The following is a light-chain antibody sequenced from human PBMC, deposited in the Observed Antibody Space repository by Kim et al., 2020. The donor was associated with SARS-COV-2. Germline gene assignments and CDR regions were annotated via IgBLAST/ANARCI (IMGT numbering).Light chain of an antibody. J-gene: IGLJ3*02. CDR3: AAWDDTLSGWV. CDR1: SSNIGSNY. V-gene: IGLV1-47*01. Sequence: QPVLTQPPSASGTPGQRVTISCSGSSSNIGSNYVNWYQQLPGTAPRLLIYSTNQRPSGVPDRFSGSKSGTSASLAISGLRSEDEADCYCAAWDDTLSGWVFGGGTQLTVL. CDR2: STN.